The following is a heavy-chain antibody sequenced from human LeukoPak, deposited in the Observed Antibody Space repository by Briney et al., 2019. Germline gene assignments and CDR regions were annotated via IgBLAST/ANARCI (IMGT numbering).Heavy chain of an antibody. CDR3: ARGDTTTDAFDI. V-gene: IGHV1-69*02. CDR1: GGTFSSYT. CDR2: IIPILGIA. D-gene: IGHD1-26*01. J-gene: IGHJ3*02. Sequence: SVKVSCKASGGTFSSYTISWVRQAPGQGLEWTGRIIPILGIANYAQKFQGRVTITADKSTSTAYMELSSLRSEDTAVYYCARGDTTTDAFDIWGQGTMVTVSS.